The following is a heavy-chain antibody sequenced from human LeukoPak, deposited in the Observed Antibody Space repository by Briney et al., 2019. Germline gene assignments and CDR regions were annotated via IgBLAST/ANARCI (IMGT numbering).Heavy chain of an antibody. J-gene: IGHJ4*02. CDR1: GCTFSSYA. Sequence: SVKVSCKASGCTFSSYAISWVRQAPGQGLEWMGVIIPIFGTANYAQKFQGRVTITADESTSTAYMELSSLRSEDTAVYYCARENYYDSSGYSLVGGYFDYWGQGTLVTVSS. V-gene: IGHV1-69*13. D-gene: IGHD3-22*01. CDR3: ARENYYDSSGYSLVGGYFDY. CDR2: IIPIFGTA.